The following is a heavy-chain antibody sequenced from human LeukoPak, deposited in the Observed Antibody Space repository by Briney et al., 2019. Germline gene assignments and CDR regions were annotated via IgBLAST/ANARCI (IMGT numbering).Heavy chain of an antibody. J-gene: IGHJ5*02. CDR3: ARDIRSGSYVWFDP. CDR2: MYHTGST. CDR1: GYSMSSGYY. V-gene: IGHV4-38-2*02. D-gene: IGHD3-10*01. Sequence: SETLSLTCTVSGYSMSSGYYWGWIRQPPERGLEWIGSMYHTGSTYYNPSLKSRVTISVDTSKNQFPLKLSSVTAADTAVYYCARDIRSGSYVWFDPWGQGTLVTVSS.